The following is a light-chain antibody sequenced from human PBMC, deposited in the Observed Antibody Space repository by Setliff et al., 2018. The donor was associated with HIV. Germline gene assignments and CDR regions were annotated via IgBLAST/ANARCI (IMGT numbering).Light chain of an antibody. V-gene: IGLV2-23*01. CDR2: EGT. CDR3: CSHAGGNAYI. CDR1: SSDVGTYNF. J-gene: IGLJ1*01. Sequence: QSALTQPASVSGSPGQSITISCTGTSSDVGTYNFVSWYQQHPGKAPKLIIFEGTKRLSGVSNRFSGSNSGNTASLTISGLQREDEADYYCCSHAGGNAYIVGSGTKVTV.